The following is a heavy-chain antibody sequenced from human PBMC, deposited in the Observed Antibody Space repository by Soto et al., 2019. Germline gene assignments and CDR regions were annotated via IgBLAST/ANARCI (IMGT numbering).Heavy chain of an antibody. CDR2: IYHSGST. CDR1: GGSISSSNW. J-gene: IGHJ3*02. CDR3: ASQTRHYGDPDAFDI. V-gene: IGHV4-4*02. Sequence: QVQLQESGPGLVKPSGTLSLTCAVSGGSISSSNWWSWVRQPPGKGLEWIGGIYHSGSTNYNPSLQSRVTISVDKSKNQFSLKLSSVTAADTAVYYCASQTRHYGDPDAFDIWGQGTMVTVSS. D-gene: IGHD4-17*01.